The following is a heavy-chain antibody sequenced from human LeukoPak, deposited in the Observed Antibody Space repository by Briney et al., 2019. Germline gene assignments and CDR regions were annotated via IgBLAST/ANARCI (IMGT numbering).Heavy chain of an antibody. D-gene: IGHD6-19*01. CDR2: IYTSGST. V-gene: IGHV4-4*07. CDR3: ATSKSSSGWYWGY. J-gene: IGHJ4*02. Sequence: TPSETLSLTCTVSGGSISSYYWSWIRQPAGKGLEWIGRIYTSGSTNYNPSLKSRVAMSVDTSKNQFSLKLSSVTAADTAVYYCATSKSSSGWYWGYWGQGTLVTVSS. CDR1: GGSISSYY.